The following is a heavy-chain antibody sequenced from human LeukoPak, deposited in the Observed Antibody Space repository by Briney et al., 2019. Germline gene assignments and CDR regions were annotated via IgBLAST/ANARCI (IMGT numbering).Heavy chain of an antibody. CDR2: INDSGST. CDR3: ARRLWYSGSSGYYFDL. V-gene: IGHV4-59*11. CDR1: NASISRHY. J-gene: IGHJ4*02. D-gene: IGHD1-26*01. Sequence: SETLSLTCAVSNASISRHYWSWIPQPPGKGLENIGYINDSGSTKYNPSLKSRVTMSVDTSKNHFSLKVNSVTAADTAVYYCARRLWYSGSSGYYFDLWGQGTLVTVSS.